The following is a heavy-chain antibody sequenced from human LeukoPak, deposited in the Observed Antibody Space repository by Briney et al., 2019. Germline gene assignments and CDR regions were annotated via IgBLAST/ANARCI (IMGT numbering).Heavy chain of an antibody. CDR3: AKDPNGDYVGAFDS. Sequence: GGSLRLSCAASGFTFSSYAMSWVCQAPGKGLEWVSTISATGGSTFYADSVKGRFTISRDNSKDTLYLQINSLRAEDTAVYFCAKDPNGDYVGAFDSWDQGTMVTVST. V-gene: IGHV3-23*01. CDR1: GFTFSSYA. J-gene: IGHJ3*02. D-gene: IGHD4-17*01. CDR2: ISATGGST.